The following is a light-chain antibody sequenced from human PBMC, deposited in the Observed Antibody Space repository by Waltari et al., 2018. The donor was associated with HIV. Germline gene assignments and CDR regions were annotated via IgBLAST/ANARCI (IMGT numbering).Light chain of an antibody. CDR3: QAWDSSVAWVG. Sequence: SYELTQTPSVSVSPGQTATITCSGDKLGDRYACWYQQKAGQSPVLVIYHDSKRPSGMPEGFSGSNAGNTATLTISGTQAMDEADDYCQAWDSSVAWVGFGGGTKLTVL. V-gene: IGLV3-1*01. J-gene: IGLJ2*01. CDR2: HDS. CDR1: KLGDRY.